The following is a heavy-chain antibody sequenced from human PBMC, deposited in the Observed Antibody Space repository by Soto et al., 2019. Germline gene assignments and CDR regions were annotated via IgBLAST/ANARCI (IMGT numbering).Heavy chain of an antibody. CDR2: ISGSGGST. Sequence: GGSVRLSCAASGFTFGSYAMSWVRQAPGKGLEWVSAISGSGGSTYYADSVKGRFTISRHNPKNTLYLQMNSLRAEDTAVYYCAKPNTVTTRHFAYWGQGTLTTVSS. CDR3: AKPNTVTTRHFAY. CDR1: GFTFGSYA. J-gene: IGHJ4*02. V-gene: IGHV3-23*01. D-gene: IGHD4-17*01.